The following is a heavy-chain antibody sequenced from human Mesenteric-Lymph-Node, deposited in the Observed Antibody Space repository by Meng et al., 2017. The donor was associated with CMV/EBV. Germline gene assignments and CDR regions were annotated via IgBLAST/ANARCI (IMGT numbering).Heavy chain of an antibody. J-gene: IGHJ4*02. CDR3: ARDSGLRHFDY. CDR1: GYTFTSYA. Sequence: SCKASGYTFTSYAMHWVRQAPGQRLEWMGWLNAGNGNTKYSQKFHGRVTITRDTSASTAYMELSSLRSEDTAVYYCARDSGLRHFDYWGQGTLVTVSS. CDR2: LNAGNGNT. D-gene: IGHD2-21*01. V-gene: IGHV1-3*01.